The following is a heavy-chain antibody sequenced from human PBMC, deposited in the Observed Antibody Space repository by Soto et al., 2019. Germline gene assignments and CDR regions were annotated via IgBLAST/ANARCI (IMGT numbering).Heavy chain of an antibody. CDR1: GYTFTGYY. CDR2: ITDYNGST. Sequence: ASVKVSCKASGYTFTGYYMHWVRQAPGQGLEWMGWITDYNGSTKYARKFQDRVTMTTDTSTSTAYMELRSLRSDDTAVYFCARDDFGDLWRSPDVWGQGTMVTVSS. D-gene: IGHD4-17*01. CDR3: ARDDFGDLWRSPDV. J-gene: IGHJ3*01. V-gene: IGHV1-18*04.